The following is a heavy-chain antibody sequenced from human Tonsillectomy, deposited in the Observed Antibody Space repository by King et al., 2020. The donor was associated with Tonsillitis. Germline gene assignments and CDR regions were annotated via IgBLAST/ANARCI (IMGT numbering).Heavy chain of an antibody. Sequence: VQLVESGGGLVQPGGSLRLSCAASGFTFSHYAMSWVRQSPGEGLEWFSGTRASGGDTYYADSVKGRFTLSRDNSKSTVYLQMSSLRAEDTAVYYCANEGKLGGAFNIWGQGTMVTVSS. V-gene: IGHV3-23*04. D-gene: IGHD7-27*01. J-gene: IGHJ3*02. CDR2: TRASGGDT. CDR1: GFTFSHYA. CDR3: ANEGKLGGAFNI.